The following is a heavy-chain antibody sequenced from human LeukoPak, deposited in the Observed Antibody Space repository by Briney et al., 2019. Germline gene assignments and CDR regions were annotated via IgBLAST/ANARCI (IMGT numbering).Heavy chain of an antibody. V-gene: IGHV3-7*01. CDR3: ARDGGNSWYYYYYMDV. CDR2: IKQDGSEK. Sequence: GGSLRLSCAASGFTFSSYWMSWVRQAPGKGLEWVANIKQDGSEKYYVDSVKGRFTISRDNAKNSLYLQMDSLRAEDTAVYYCARDGGNSWYYYYYMDVWGKGTTVTVSS. D-gene: IGHD6-13*01. CDR1: GFTFSSYW. J-gene: IGHJ6*03.